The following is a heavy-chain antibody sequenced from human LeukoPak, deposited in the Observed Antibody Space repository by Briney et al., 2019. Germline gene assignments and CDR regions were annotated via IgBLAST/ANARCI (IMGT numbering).Heavy chain of an antibody. Sequence: ASVKVSCKASGYTFTNYYMHWVRQAPGQGLEWMGIINPSGGSTSYAQKFQGRLTMTRGTSTSTVYMELSSLRSQDTAVYYCARRSLRYSFDYWGQGTLVTVSS. V-gene: IGHV1-46*01. D-gene: IGHD3-9*01. J-gene: IGHJ4*02. CDR1: GYTFTNYY. CDR3: ARRSLRYSFDY. CDR2: INPSGGST.